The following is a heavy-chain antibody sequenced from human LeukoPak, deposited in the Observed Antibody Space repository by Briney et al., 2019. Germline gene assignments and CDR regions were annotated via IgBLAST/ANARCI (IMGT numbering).Heavy chain of an antibody. Sequence: PSETLSLTCTVSGYSISSGDYWGWIRQPPGKGLEWIGSIYYSGSTYYNPSLKSRVTISVDTSKNQFSLKLSSVTAADTAVYYCARGLRNWGQGTLVTVSS. CDR1: GYSISSGDY. CDR3: ARGLRN. V-gene: IGHV4-38-2*02. J-gene: IGHJ4*02. CDR2: IYYSGST. D-gene: IGHD4-17*01.